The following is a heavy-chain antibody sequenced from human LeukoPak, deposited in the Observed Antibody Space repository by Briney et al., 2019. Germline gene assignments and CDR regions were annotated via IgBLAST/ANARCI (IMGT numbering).Heavy chain of an antibody. V-gene: IGHV1-8*02. D-gene: IGHD1-26*01. CDR2: VSTYSDDT. Sequence: ASVKVSCKTSGYTFNTYGISWVRQAPGQGLEWMGWVSTYSDDTNYAQKFQGRVTMTRNTSISTAYMELSSLRSEDTAVYYCARGGDVGAPIDYWGQGTLVTVSS. J-gene: IGHJ4*02. CDR3: ARGGDVGAPIDY. CDR1: GYTFNTYG.